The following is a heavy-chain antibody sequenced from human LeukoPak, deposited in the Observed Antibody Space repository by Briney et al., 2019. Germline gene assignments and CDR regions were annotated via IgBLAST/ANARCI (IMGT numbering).Heavy chain of an antibody. CDR1: GYTLTELS. CDR3: ATDRFYDFWSGGTNDY. J-gene: IGHJ4*02. V-gene: IGHV1-24*01. D-gene: IGHD3-3*01. Sequence: ASVKVSCKVSGYTLTELSMHWVRQAPGKGLEWMGGFDPEDGETIYAQKFQGRVTMTEDTSTDTAYMELSSLRSEDTAVYYCATDRFYDFWSGGTNDYWGQGTLVTVSS. CDR2: FDPEDGET.